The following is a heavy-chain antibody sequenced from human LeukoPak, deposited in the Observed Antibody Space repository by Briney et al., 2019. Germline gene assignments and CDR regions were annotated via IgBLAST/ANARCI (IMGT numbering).Heavy chain of an antibody. CDR2: ISSSSGYI. CDR1: GFTFSSYS. CDR3: ARGSFVLEWLFDY. D-gene: IGHD3-3*01. V-gene: IGHV3-21*01. Sequence: GGSLRLSCAASGFTFSSYSMNWVRQAPGKGLEWVSSISSSSGYIYYADSVKGRFTISRDNAKNSLYLQMNSLRAEDTAVYYCARGSFVLEWLFDYWGQGTLVTVSS. J-gene: IGHJ4*02.